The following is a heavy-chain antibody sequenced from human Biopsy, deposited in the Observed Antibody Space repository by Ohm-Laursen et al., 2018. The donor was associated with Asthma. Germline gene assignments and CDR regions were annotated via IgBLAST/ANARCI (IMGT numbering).Heavy chain of an antibody. CDR3: ASDFPKDYVRYNFQF. V-gene: IGHV1-24*01. J-gene: IGHJ4*02. Sequence: GSSVKVSCQISGYSLTDLSMHWVRQAPGQGLEWMGGHDHEEGGTVNARRFQGRVTMTEDTSTDTAYMALSSLSSDDTAVYYCASDFPKDYVRYNFQFWGQGTLVTVSS. D-gene: IGHD4-17*01. CDR1: GYSLTDLS. CDR2: HDHEEGGT.